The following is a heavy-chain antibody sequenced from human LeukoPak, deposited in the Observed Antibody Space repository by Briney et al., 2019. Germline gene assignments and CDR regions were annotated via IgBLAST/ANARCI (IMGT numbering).Heavy chain of an antibody. J-gene: IGHJ4*02. CDR1: GFTFSSYW. V-gene: IGHV3-7*01. CDR3: ARDPRVTTGAAFFDY. CDR2: IKQDGSEK. D-gene: IGHD4-17*01. Sequence: GGSLRLSCAASGFTFSSYWMGWVRQAPGKGLEWVANIKQDGSEKYYVDSVKGRFTISRDNAKNSLYLQMNSLRAEDTAMYYCARDPRVTTGAAFFDYWGQGTLVTVSS.